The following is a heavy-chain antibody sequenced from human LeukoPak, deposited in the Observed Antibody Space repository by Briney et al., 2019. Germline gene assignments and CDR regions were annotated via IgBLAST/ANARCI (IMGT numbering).Heavy chain of an antibody. CDR1: GYTFTSYG. J-gene: IGHJ6*03. CDR3: ARVGRPLYYYYMDV. V-gene: IGHV1-18*01. CDR2: ISAYNGDT. Sequence: GASVKVSCKASGYTFTSYGISWVRQAPGQGLECMGWISAYNGDTNYAQKLQGRVTMTTDTSTSTAYMELRSLRSDDTAVYYCARVGRPLYYYYMDVWGKGTTVTISS. D-gene: IGHD6-6*01.